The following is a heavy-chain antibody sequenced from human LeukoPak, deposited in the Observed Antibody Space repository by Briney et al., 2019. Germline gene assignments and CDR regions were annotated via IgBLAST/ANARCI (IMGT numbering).Heavy chain of an antibody. CDR1: GGSISSGDYY. CDR3: ARAQHLYSSSWYGAFGY. V-gene: IGHV4-31*03. Sequence: SETLSLTCTVSGGSISSGDYYWSWIRQPPGKGLEWIGYIYYSGSTYYNPSLKSRVTISVDTSKNQFSLKLSSVTAADTAVYYCARAQHLYSSSWYGAFGYWGQGTLVTVSS. J-gene: IGHJ4*02. CDR2: IYYSGST. D-gene: IGHD6-13*01.